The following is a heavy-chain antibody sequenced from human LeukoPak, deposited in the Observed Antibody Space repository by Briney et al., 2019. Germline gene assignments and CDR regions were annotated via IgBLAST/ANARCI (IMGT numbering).Heavy chain of an antibody. CDR2: ISDNGGST. CDR1: GFILRSHA. D-gene: IGHD1-1*01. CDR3: VKDNEAGGSPFDR. J-gene: IGHJ4*02. Sequence: GGSLRLSCSASGFILRSHAMHWVRQAPGKGLEYVSRISDNGGSTYYADSVKGRFTISRDNSKNTLYLQMSSLRAVDTAVYYCVKDNEAGGSPFDRWGQGTLVTASS. V-gene: IGHV3-64D*06.